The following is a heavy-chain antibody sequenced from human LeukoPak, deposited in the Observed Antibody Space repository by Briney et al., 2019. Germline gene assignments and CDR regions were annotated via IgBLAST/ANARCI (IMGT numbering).Heavy chain of an antibody. CDR2: IKSKTDGGTT. V-gene: IGHV3-15*01. CDR3: TTNEYYYYYMDV. J-gene: IGHJ6*03. Sequence: GGSLRLSCAASGFTFSKAWMSWVRQAPGKGLEWVGRIKSKTDGGTTDYAAPVKGRFTISRDDSKNTLYLQMNSLKTEDTAVYYCTTNEYYYYYMDVWGKGTTVTVSS. D-gene: IGHD1-1*01. CDR1: GFTFSKAW.